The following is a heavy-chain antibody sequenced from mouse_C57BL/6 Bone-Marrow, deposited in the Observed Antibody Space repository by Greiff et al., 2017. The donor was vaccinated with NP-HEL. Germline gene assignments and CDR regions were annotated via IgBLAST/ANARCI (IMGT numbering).Heavy chain of an antibody. J-gene: IGHJ4*01. CDR2: IDPEDGDT. CDR1: GFNIKDYY. D-gene: IGHD3-2*02. CDR3: TTSSSGYNAMDY. V-gene: IGHV14-1*01. Sequence: VHVKQSGAELVRPGASVKLSCTASGFNIKDYYMHWVKQRPEQGLEWIGRIDPEDGDTEYAPKFQGKATMTADTSSNTAYLQLSSLTSEDTAVYYCTTSSSGYNAMDYWGQGTSVTVSS.